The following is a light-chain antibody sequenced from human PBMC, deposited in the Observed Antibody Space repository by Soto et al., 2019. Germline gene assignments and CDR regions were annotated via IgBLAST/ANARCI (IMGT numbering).Light chain of an antibody. V-gene: IGKV3-20*01. Sequence: EIVLTQSPGTLSLSPGERATLSCRASQSVSSNYLAWYQQKPGQAPRLLIYGASSRATGIPDRFSGSGSGTDFTLTISRLEPEDFAMYYCQQYGSSPLYTFGQGTKLEIK. CDR1: QSVSSNY. CDR3: QQYGSSPLYT. J-gene: IGKJ2*01. CDR2: GAS.